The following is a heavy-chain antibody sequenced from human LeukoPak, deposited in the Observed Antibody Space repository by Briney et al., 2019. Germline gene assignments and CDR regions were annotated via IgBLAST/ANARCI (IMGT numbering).Heavy chain of an antibody. CDR3: TRVAGAYFDH. D-gene: IGHD3-10*01. CDR1: GFTFTTFW. J-gene: IGHJ4*02. V-gene: IGHV3-7*01. Sequence: GGSLRLSCAASGFTFTTFWMSWVRQTPGKGLELVANIKQEGSETYFVDSVKDRFTMSRDNANNSLYLQMNRLEVEDTAVYYCTRVAGAYFDHWGQGTLVTVSS. CDR2: IKQEGSET.